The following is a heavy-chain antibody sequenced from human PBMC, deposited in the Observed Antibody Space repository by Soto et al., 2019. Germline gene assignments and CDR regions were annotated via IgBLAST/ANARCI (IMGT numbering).Heavy chain of an antibody. CDR2: ISSSGSTI. Sequence: PGGSLRLSCAASGFTFSDYYMSWIRQAPGKGLEWVSYISSSGSTIYYADSVKGRFTISRDNAKNSLYLQMNSLRAEDTAVYYCARDSAEIYYYYYGREVWGQGTTVTVSS. CDR3: ARDSAEIYYYYYGREV. J-gene: IGHJ6*02. CDR1: GFTFSDYY. D-gene: IGHD2-15*01. V-gene: IGHV3-11*01.